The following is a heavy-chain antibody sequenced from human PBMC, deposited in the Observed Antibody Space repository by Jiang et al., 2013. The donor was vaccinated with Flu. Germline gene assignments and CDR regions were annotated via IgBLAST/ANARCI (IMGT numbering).Heavy chain of an antibody. Sequence: SGAEVKKPGSSVKVSCKASGGTFSSYAISWVRQAPGQGLEWMGGIIPIFGTANYAQKFQGRVTITADESTSTAYMELSSLRSEDTAVYYCARGPPMTTVVTDWFDPWGQGTLVTVSS. D-gene: IGHD4-23*01. V-gene: IGHV1-69*01. J-gene: IGHJ5*02. CDR1: GGTFSSYA. CDR2: IIPIFGTA. CDR3: ARGPPMTTVVTDWFDP.